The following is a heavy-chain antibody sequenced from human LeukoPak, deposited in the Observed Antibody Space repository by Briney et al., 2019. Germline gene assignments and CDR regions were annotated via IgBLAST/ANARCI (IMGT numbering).Heavy chain of an antibody. Sequence: PGGSLRLSCAASGFTFSSYSMNWVRQAPGKGLEWVSTISGSGGSTYYADSVKGRFTISRDNSKNTLYLQMNSLRAEDTAVYYCAKSYSRSLYDAFDIWGQGTVVTVSS. CDR3: AKSYSRSLYDAFDI. J-gene: IGHJ3*02. CDR1: GFTFSSYS. D-gene: IGHD6-13*01. V-gene: IGHV3-23*01. CDR2: ISGSGGST.